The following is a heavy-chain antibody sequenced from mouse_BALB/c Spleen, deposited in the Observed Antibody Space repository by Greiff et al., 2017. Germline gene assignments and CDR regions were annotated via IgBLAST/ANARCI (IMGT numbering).Heavy chain of an antibody. D-gene: IGHD2-4*01. Sequence: EVKLMESGGGLVQPGGSRKLSCAASGFTFSSFGMHWVRQAPEKGLEWVAYISSGSSTIYYADTVKGRFTISRDNPKNTLFLQMTSLRSEDTAMYYCARSGTMITLYYAMDYWGQGTSVTVSS. CDR3: ARSGTMITLYYAMDY. CDR2: ISSGSSTI. CDR1: GFTFSSFG. J-gene: IGHJ4*01. V-gene: IGHV5-17*02.